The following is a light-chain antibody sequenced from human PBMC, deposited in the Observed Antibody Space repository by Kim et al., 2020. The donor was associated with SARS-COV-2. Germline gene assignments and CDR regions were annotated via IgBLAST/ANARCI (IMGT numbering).Light chain of an antibody. V-gene: IGKV3-20*01. CDR2: GAS. Sequence: DIVLTQSPGTLSLSPGERATLSCRASQSVSSSYLAWYQQKPGQAPRLLIYGASSRATGIPARFSGSGSGTDFTLTISRLEPEDFAVYYCQQYSTSLMFTFGQGTKLEI. J-gene: IGKJ2*01. CDR1: QSVSSSY. CDR3: QQYSTSLMFT.